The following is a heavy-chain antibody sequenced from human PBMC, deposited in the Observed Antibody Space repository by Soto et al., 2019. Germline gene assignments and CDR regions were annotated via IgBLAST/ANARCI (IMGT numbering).Heavy chain of an antibody. J-gene: IGHJ3*02. Sequence: QPGGSLRLSCAASGFTFSSYAMHWVRQAPGKGLEWVAVISYDGSNKYYADSVKGRFTISRDNSKNTLYLQMNSLRAEDTAVYYCARGRILEWYYRYGAFDIWGQGTMVTVSS. D-gene: IGHD3-3*01. V-gene: IGHV3-30-3*01. CDR2: ISYDGSNK. CDR3: ARGRILEWYYRYGAFDI. CDR1: GFTFSSYA.